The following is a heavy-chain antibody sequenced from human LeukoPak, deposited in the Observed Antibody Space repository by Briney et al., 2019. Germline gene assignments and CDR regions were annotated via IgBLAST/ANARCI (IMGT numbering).Heavy chain of an antibody. CDR1: GFTFSTYS. Sequence: GGSLRLSCAASGFTFSTYSMNWVRQAPGKGLEWVSSITSVSSYKYYADSVKGRFTISRDNAKNSLFLQMNSLRAEDTAIYYCARDPTADDYWGQGTLVTVSS. D-gene: IGHD2-2*01. J-gene: IGHJ4*02. CDR3: ARDPTADDY. V-gene: IGHV3-21*01. CDR2: ITSVSSYK.